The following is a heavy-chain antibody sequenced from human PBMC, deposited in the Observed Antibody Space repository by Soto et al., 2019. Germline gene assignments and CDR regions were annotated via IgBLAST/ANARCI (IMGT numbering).Heavy chain of an antibody. CDR3: ARRGLQYYYGMDV. CDR2: ISLGDSDT. CDR1: GYTFSNYW. Sequence: GESLKISCKGSGYTFSNYWIDWVRQPPGKGLEWMGVISLGDSDTRYSPSFEAQVIISVDKSINTAYLQWSSLKASDTAIYYCARRGLQYYYGMDVWGQGTTVTVSS. V-gene: IGHV5-51*01. J-gene: IGHJ6*02.